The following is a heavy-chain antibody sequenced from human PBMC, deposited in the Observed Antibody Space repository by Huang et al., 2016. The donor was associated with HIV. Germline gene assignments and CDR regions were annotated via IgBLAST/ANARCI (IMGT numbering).Heavy chain of an antibody. Sequence: EHLVESGGGLVQPGGSLRLSCEASGFKFSNSWMQWVRQAPGKGLMWVSRIKIDGRTTDYADSVKGRFTISRDNAKNTLYLQMSSLTAEDTAIYYCARAGGFEIWGQGTVVTVSS. V-gene: IGHV3-74*01. CDR3: ARAGGFEI. J-gene: IGHJ3*02. CDR2: IKIDGRTT. CDR1: GFKFSNSW. D-gene: IGHD2-15*01.